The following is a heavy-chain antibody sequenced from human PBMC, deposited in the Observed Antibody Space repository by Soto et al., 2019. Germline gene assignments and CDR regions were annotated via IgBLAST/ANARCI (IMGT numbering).Heavy chain of an antibody. J-gene: IGHJ4*02. V-gene: IGHV1-18*04. D-gene: IGHD6-19*01. Sequence: QVQLVQSGGEVKQPGASVKVYCKASGYSFISYGISWVRQAPGQGLEWMGWISGYNGNTKYAQKVQGRVTMTTDTSTSTVYMELRSLRSDYTAIYYCARDQWTLDHSRGWYGDWGQGNLVTVSS. CDR2: ISGYNGNT. CDR1: GYSFISYG. CDR3: ARDQWTLDHSRGWYGD.